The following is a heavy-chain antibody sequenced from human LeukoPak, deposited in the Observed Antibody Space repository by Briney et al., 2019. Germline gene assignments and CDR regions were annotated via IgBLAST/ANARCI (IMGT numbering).Heavy chain of an antibody. CDR3: ARDSMYAFDI. Sequence: GGSLRLSCAASGFTFSSYEMNWVRQAPGKGLEWVSYISSSGSTIYYADSVKGRFTISRDNAKNSLYLQMNSLRAGDTAVYYCARDSMYAFDIWGQGTMVTVSS. V-gene: IGHV3-48*03. CDR1: GFTFSSYE. CDR2: ISSSGSTI. D-gene: IGHD2-2*01. J-gene: IGHJ3*02.